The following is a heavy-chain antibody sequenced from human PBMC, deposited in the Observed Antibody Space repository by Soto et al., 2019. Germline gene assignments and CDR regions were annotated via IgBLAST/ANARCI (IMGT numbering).Heavy chain of an antibody. D-gene: IGHD3-22*01. V-gene: IGHV3-23*01. CDR1: GFSFRNYA. CDR2: ISAGGDST. J-gene: IGHJ6*02. CDR3: AKVHYYDGTGSYHYYGMDV. Sequence: EVQLLESGGALVQPGGSLRLSCAASGFSFRNYAMSWVRQPPGKGLEWVSAISAGGDSTYYADSVKGRFTISRDSSKNTLYLQMTSLRAEDTAAYYCAKVHYYDGTGSYHYYGMDVWGQGSTVTVSS.